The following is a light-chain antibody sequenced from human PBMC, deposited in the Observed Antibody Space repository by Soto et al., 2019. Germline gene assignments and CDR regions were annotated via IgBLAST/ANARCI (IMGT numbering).Light chain of an antibody. CDR1: SSNTGAGYD. CDR2: NNN. CDR3: QSYDSSLSGSYV. V-gene: IGLV1-40*01. Sequence: QAVVTQPPSVSGAPGQRVTISCTGSSSNTGAGYDVHWYQRLPGTAPKVLIYNNNNRPSGVPDRFSGSKSGTSASLAITGLQAEDEADYYCQSYDSSLSGSYVFGTGTKLTVL. J-gene: IGLJ1*01.